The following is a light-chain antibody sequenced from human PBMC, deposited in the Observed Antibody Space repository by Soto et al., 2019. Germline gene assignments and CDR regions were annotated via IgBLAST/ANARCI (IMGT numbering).Light chain of an antibody. J-gene: IGLJ1*01. V-gene: IGLV2-14*03. CDR1: SSDVGGYNY. Sequence: QSALTQPPSASGSPGQSVAISCTGTSSDVGGYNYVSWYQQYPGKAPNLLIYGVTNRPSGVSYRFSGSKSGSTASLTISGLRDEDEADYYCSSYSTSFFYVFGTGTKLTVL. CDR2: GVT. CDR3: SSYSTSFFYV.